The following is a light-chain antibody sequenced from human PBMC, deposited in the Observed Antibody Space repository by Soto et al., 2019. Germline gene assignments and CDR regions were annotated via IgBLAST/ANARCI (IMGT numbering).Light chain of an antibody. J-gene: IGLJ3*02. CDR1: SSNIGAGYA. CDR2: GNN. CDR3: QSFDNSQNIWV. V-gene: IGLV1-40*01. Sequence: QSVLTQSPSVSGAPGQRVTISCTGSSSNIGAGYAVHWYQHLPGTVPKLLIYGNNNRPSGVPDRFSGSKSGTSASLAITGLLAEDEADYYCQSFDNSQNIWVFGGGTKVTVL.